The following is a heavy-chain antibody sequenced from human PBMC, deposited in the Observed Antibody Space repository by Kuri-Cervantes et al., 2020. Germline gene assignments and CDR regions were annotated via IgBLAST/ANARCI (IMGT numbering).Heavy chain of an antibody. CDR1: GFTFTNYA. CDR3: AKSLEAEWELLDY. CDR2: IRGSGGST. Sequence: GGSLRLSCAASGFTFTNYAMAWVRQAPGKGLEWVSAIRGSGGSTYYADSVKGRFTISRDNSKNTLYLQMNGLRAEDTAVYYCAKSLEAEWELLDYWGQGTLVTVSS. D-gene: IGHD1-26*01. V-gene: IGHV3-23*01. J-gene: IGHJ4*02.